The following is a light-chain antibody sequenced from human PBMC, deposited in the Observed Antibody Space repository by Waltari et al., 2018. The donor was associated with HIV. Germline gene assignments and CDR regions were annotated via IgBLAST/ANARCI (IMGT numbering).Light chain of an antibody. CDR1: SSDVGPYDL. Sequence: QSALTQPASVAGSPGQSITISCTGTSSDVGPYDLVSWYQHPPGKAPKIMIYEVTQRPSGVSNRFSGSKSGNTASLTISGLQAEDEADYYCCSYAGTSTWVFGGGTNLTVL. CDR2: EVT. V-gene: IGLV2-23*02. CDR3: CSYAGTSTWV. J-gene: IGLJ3*02.